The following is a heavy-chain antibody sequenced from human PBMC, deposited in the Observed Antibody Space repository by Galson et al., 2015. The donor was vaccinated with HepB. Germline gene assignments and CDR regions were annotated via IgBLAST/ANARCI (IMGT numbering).Heavy chain of an antibody. J-gene: IGHJ5*02. CDR2: ISSSSSYT. D-gene: IGHD4-17*01. Sequence: SLRLSCAASGFTFSSYWMSWVRQAPGKGLEWVSYISSSSSYTNYADSVKGRFTISRDNAKNSQYLQMNSLRAEDTAVYYCARDRTFVGDYGDLNWFDPWGQGTLVTVSS. V-gene: IGHV3-11*06. CDR3: ARDRTFVGDYGDLNWFDP. CDR1: GFTFSSYW.